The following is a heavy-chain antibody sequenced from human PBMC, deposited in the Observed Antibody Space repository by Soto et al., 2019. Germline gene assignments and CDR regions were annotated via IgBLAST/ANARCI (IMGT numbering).Heavy chain of an antibody. Sequence: EVQLVDSGGGLVHPGGSLRLSCAASGFIFSNYVMSWFRQAPGKGLEWVPSISDSGGTSYYADSVKGRFTISRDNSKNTLYLQMNSLRAEDTAIYYCAKRPRALLTFDYWGQGTLVTVSS. V-gene: IGHV3-23*04. CDR2: ISDSGGTS. CDR1: GFIFSNYV. D-gene: IGHD1-26*01. J-gene: IGHJ4*02. CDR3: AKRPRALLTFDY.